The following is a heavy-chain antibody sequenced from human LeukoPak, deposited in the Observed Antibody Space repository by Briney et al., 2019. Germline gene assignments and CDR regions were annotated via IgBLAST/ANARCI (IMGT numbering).Heavy chain of an antibody. Sequence: GGTLRLSCAASGFTFSSYGMSWVRQAPGKGLEWVSSISSSSSYIYYADSVKGRFTISRDNAKNSLYLQMNSLRAEDTAVYYCARGGGYSSGWFLFDYWGQGTLVTVSS. D-gene: IGHD6-19*01. CDR2: ISSSSSYI. V-gene: IGHV3-21*01. CDR3: ARGGGYSSGWFLFDY. J-gene: IGHJ4*02. CDR1: GFTFSSYG.